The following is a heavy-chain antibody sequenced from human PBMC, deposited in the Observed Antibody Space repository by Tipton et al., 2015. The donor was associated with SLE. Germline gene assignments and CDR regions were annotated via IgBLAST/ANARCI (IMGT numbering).Heavy chain of an antibody. V-gene: IGHV4-39*07. CDR1: GGSISSSSYY. D-gene: IGHD6-6*01. Sequence: TLSLTCTVSGGSISSSSYYWGWIRQPPGKGLEWIGSIYYSGSTYYNPSLKSRVTISVDTPKNQFSLKLSSVTAADTAVYYCASRPYSSSPNAFDIWGQGTMVTVSS. CDR3: ASRPYSSSPNAFDI. J-gene: IGHJ3*02. CDR2: IYYSGST.